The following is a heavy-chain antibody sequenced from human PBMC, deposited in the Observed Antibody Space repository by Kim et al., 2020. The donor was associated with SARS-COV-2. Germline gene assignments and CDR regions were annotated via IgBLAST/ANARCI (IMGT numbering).Heavy chain of an antibody. D-gene: IGHD1-1*01. Sequence: GGSLRLSCAASGFTLSGHWMNWVRQAPGKGLLWVSRMSSDGSTTHYADSVKGRFVISRDKAKNTLYLQMNSLRAEDTAVYYCARGTVHSGMDVWGQGTTVTVSS. V-gene: IGHV3-74*01. CDR3: ARGTVHSGMDV. CDR1: GFTLSGHW. J-gene: IGHJ6*02. CDR2: MSSDGSTT.